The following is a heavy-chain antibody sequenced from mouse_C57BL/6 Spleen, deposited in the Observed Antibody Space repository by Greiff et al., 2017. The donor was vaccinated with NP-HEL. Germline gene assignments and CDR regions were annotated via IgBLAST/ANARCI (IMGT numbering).Heavy chain of an antibody. V-gene: IGHV5-6*01. D-gene: IGHD2-3*01. CDR3: ARRKYDGFYFDY. CDR2: ISSGGSYT. Sequence: EVHLVESGGDLVKPGGSLKLPCAASGFTFSNYGMSWVRQTPDKRLEWVATISSGGSYTYYPDSVKGRFTLSRDNANTTLYLQMSMLYSDDTAMYYCARRKYDGFYFDYWGQGTSLTVSS. CDR1: GFTFSNYG. J-gene: IGHJ2*02.